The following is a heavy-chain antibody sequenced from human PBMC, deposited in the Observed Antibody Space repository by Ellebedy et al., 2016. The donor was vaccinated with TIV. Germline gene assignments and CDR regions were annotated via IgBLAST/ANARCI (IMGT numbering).Heavy chain of an antibody. J-gene: IGHJ4*02. V-gene: IGHV4-39*07. D-gene: IGHD3-3*01. Sequence: MPSETLSLTCPVSGGSISSSSYFWGWIRQPPGKGLEWIGTLYYSGNTFYNPSLSGRVTISVDTSKNQFSLKLSSVTAADTAVYYCARILRGGSNGDYFDYWGQGTQVTASS. CDR1: GGSISSSSYF. CDR2: LYYSGNT. CDR3: ARILRGGSNGDYFDY.